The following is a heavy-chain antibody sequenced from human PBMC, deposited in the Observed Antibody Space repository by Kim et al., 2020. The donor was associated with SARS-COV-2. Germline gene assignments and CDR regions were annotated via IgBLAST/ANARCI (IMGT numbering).Heavy chain of an antibody. D-gene: IGHD3-16*01. V-gene: IGHV4-34*01. Sequence: PSLKSRVTISVDTSKNQFSLKLSSVTAADTAVYYCAGVLGDSGPNWFDPWGQGTLVTVSS. J-gene: IGHJ5*02. CDR3: AGVLGDSGPNWFDP.